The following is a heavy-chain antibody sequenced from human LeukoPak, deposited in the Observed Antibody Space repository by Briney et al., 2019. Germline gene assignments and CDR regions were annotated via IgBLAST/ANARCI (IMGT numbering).Heavy chain of an antibody. CDR3: ARWDDSAWAFGN. J-gene: IGHJ4*02. CDR2: ISHSGTT. Sequence: LTCIVSGGSISTYSWNWIRQSPGKGLEWVGYISHSGTTSYDSYFRSRVTISVDTSNNQLSLKLTSVTAADTAVYYCARWDDSAWAFGNWGPGTLVTVSS. V-gene: IGHV4-59*08. D-gene: IGHD6-19*01. CDR1: GGSISTYS.